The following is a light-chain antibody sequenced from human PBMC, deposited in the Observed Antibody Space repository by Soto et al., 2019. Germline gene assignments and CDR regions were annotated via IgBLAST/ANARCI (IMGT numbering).Light chain of an antibody. Sequence: DIQMTQSPSTLSASVGDRVTITCRASQTISSWLAWYQQKPWKAPKLLIYKASTLKSGVPSRFSGSGSGTEFTLTISSLQPDDFATYYFQHYNSYSEAFGQGTQGALK. CDR2: KAS. V-gene: IGKV1-5*03. CDR1: QTISSW. CDR3: QHYNSYSEA. J-gene: IGKJ1*01.